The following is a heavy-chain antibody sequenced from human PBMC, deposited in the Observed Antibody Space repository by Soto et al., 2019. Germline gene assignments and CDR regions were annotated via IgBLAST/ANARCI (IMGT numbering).Heavy chain of an antibody. Sequence: QVQLQESGPGLVKPSETLSLTCTVSGGSVSSGSYYWSWIRQPPGKGLEWIGYIYYSGSTNYNPSLTSRVTISVDTSKNQFSLKLSSVTAADTAVYYCARDHPGQHLDWGQGTLVTVSS. V-gene: IGHV4-61*01. CDR1: GGSVSSGSYY. CDR2: IYYSGST. CDR3: ARDHPGQHLD. J-gene: IGHJ4*02. D-gene: IGHD6-13*01.